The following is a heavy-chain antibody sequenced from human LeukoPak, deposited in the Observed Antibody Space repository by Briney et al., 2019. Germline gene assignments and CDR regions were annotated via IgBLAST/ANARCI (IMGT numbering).Heavy chain of an antibody. J-gene: IGHJ6*01. D-gene: IGHD3-3*01. CDR1: CGSLNSGCHS. V-gene: IGHV4-39*01. CDR2: IYSSGST. Sequence: SETLSLICTVSCGSLNSGCHSWGWIRHPPGKELARIGTIYSSGSTYYNPSLKSRVSIFVDTSKNEISLRLSSVTAADTAVFYCARLEWKYGVDVWGQGTTVTVSS. CDR3: ARLEWKYGVDV.